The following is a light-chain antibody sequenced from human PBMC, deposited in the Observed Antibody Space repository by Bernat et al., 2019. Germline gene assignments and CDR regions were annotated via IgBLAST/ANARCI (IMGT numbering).Light chain of an antibody. CDR3: SAWDHSLSVWV. Sequence: QAGLTQPPSVSKGLRQTATLTCTGTINDVGDQGAAWLQQHQGHPPKPLSYSNNHRHSGISERFSASRSGNTASLTIFGLQPEDEADYYCSAWDHSLSVWVFGGGTKLTVL. CDR1: INDVGDQG. V-gene: IGLV10-54*04. CDR2: SNN. J-gene: IGLJ3*02.